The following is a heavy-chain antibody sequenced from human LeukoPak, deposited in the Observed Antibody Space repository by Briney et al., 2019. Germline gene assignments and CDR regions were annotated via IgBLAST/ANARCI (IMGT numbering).Heavy chain of an antibody. J-gene: IGHJ4*02. Sequence: AGGSLRLSCAASGFTFSSYSMNWVRQAPGKELEWVSSISSSSSYIYYADSVKGRFTISRDNAKNSLYLQMNSLRAEDTAVYYCARVRNTIFGVVTYGYYFDYWGQGTLVTVSS. CDR2: ISSSSSYI. V-gene: IGHV3-21*01. D-gene: IGHD3-3*01. CDR1: GFTFSSYS. CDR3: ARVRNTIFGVVTYGYYFDY.